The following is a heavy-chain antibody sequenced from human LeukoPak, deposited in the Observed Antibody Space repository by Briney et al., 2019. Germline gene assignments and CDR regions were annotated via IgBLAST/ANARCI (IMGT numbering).Heavy chain of an antibody. CDR1: GFTFSSYG. D-gene: IGHD2-15*01. Sequence: GGTLRLSCEASGFTFSSYGITWVRQAPGKGLEWVSGISGGSDTTHYAASVKGRFTISRDNSKNTLYLQMNSLRPEDTAVYYCARDLHCSGGSCYSGLHYWGQGTLVTVSS. V-gene: IGHV3-23*01. CDR2: ISGGSDTT. J-gene: IGHJ4*02. CDR3: ARDLHCSGGSCYSGLHY.